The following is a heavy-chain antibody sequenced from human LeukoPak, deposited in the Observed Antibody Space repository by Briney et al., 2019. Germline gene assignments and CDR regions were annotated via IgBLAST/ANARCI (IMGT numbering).Heavy chain of an antibody. J-gene: IGHJ5*02. CDR1: ALTFSNYE. CDR2: IKSKTDGGTT. CDR3: TTESSIYRNCFDP. D-gene: IGHD2-21*01. Sequence: GGSLRLSCAASALTFSNYEVNCVRQAPGKGLEWVGRIKSKTDGGTTDYAAPVKGRFTISRDDSRNTLYLQMNSLKTEDTAVYYCTTESSIYRNCFDPWGQGTLVTVSS. V-gene: IGHV3-15*01.